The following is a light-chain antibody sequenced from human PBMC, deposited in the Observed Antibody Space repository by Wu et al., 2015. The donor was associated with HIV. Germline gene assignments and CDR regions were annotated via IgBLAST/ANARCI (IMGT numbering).Light chain of an antibody. J-gene: IGKJ3*01. Sequence: DIQMTQSPFSLSASVGDRVTITCRTSQSVSTYLNWYQQKPGKAPKLLIYAASSLESGVPSRFSGSGSGTDFTLTISSLQPEDFATYYCQESHSTLFTFGPGTKVDIK. CDR1: QSVSTY. V-gene: IGKV1-39*01. CDR3: QESHSTLFT. CDR2: AAS.